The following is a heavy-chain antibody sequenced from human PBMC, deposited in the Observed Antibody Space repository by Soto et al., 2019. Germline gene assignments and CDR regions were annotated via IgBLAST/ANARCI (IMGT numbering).Heavy chain of an antibody. J-gene: IGHJ4*02. V-gene: IGHV3-7*01. Sequence: GGSLRLGCAASGFTVGDFWMSWVRQAPGKGLEWVANIKQDGSEKYYVGSVKGRFTISRNSAKNSLYLQMDNLRGEDTAVYYCARTVVVVVPDNFDHWGQGTLVTVSS. CDR1: GFTVGDFW. CDR3: ARTVVVVVPDNFDH. CDR2: IKQDGSEK. D-gene: IGHD3-22*01.